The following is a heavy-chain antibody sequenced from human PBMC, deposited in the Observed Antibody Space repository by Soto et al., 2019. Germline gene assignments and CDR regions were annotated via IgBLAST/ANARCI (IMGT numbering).Heavy chain of an antibody. J-gene: IGHJ4*02. V-gene: IGHV1-3*04. CDR2: INTGTGNT. CDR1: GYIFTSYP. Sequence: ASVKVSFKASGYIFTSYPIHWVRQAPGQRLEWMGWINTGTGNTKYSQNFQGRVTTTRDTSATTAYMELSSLRSEDTAVYYCARDNSGLGDYWGQGTLVTVSS. CDR3: ARDNSGLGDY. D-gene: IGHD6-25*01.